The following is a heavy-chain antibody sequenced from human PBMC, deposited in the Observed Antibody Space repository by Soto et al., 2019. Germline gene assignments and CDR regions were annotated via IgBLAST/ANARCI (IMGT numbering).Heavy chain of an antibody. CDR1: GFSLTTRGVG. Sequence: QITLKESSPTLVKPTQTLTLTCTFSGFSLTTRGVGVGWIRQPPGKALECLALIYWDDDKRYSPSLQSRLSITKDTSKNQVVLTMTNVDPVDTATYYCAHIPNYYQYDWFDPWGQGTLVSVSS. J-gene: IGHJ5*02. CDR3: AHIPNYYQYDWFDP. V-gene: IGHV2-5*02. D-gene: IGHD3-16*01. CDR2: IYWDDDK.